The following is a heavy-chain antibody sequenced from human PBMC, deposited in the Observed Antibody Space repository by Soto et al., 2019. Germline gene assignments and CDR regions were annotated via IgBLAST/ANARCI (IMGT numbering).Heavy chain of an antibody. J-gene: IGHJ4*01. CDR2: VSSDGGSI. Sequence: GGSLRLSCAASGFTFGHYGMHWVRQAPGKGLEWVAAVSSDGGSIYYAGSVEGRFTISRDSSKNTLYLQMNSMRAEATALYYWAREPRCFKLALDFWGQGTLVPVSS. CDR3: AREPRCFKLALDF. CDR1: GFTFGHYG. V-gene: IGHV3-30*03. D-gene: IGHD3-3*02.